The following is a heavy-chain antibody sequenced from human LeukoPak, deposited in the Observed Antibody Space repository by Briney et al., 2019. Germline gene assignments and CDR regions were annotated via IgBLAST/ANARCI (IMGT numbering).Heavy chain of an antibody. V-gene: IGHV4-30-4*08. Sequence: PSETLSLTCTVSGGPISSGDYYWSWIRQPPGKGLEWIGYIYYSGSTYYNPSLKSRVTISVDTSKNQFSLKLSSVTAADTAVYYCARVAIAAAGIGAFDIWGQGTMVTVSS. CDR2: IYYSGST. CDR1: GGPISSGDYY. CDR3: ARVAIAAAGIGAFDI. D-gene: IGHD6-13*01. J-gene: IGHJ3*02.